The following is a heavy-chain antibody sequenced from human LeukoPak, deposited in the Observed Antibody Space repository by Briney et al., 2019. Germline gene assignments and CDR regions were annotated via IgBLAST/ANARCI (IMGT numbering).Heavy chain of an antibody. V-gene: IGHV4-59*10. CDR2: IYTSGST. J-gene: IGHJ4*02. CDR3: ARAGEAADHFDY. D-gene: IGHD6-25*01. Sequence: SETLSLTCAVYGGSFSGYYWSWIRQPAGKGLEWIGRIYTSGSTNYNPSLKSRVTMSVDTSKNQFSLKLSSVTAADTAVYYCARAGEAADHFDYWGQGTLVTVSS. CDR1: GGSFSGYY.